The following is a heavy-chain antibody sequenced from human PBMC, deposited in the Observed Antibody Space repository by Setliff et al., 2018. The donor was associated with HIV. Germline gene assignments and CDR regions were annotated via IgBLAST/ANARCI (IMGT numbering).Heavy chain of an antibody. CDR1: GGSASNSRYY. J-gene: IGHJ6*02. CDR2: INYSGRP. D-gene: IGHD3-16*01. Sequence: SETLSLTCTVSGGSASNSRYYWAWIRQPPGKGLEYIGSINYSGRPKYNPSLNSRGTISLDTSKNELSLKLTSVTAADTALYYCARHNVITYGGLFFDYYYYGMDVWAHGTTVTVSS. CDR3: ARHNVITYGGLFFDYYYYGMDV. V-gene: IGHV4-61*01.